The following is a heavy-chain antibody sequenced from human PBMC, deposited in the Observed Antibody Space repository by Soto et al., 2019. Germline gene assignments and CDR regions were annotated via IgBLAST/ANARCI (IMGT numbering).Heavy chain of an antibody. D-gene: IGHD4-17*01. V-gene: IGHV3-30-3*01. CDR3: ARDKIGDRIFDY. CDR2: ISYDGSNK. J-gene: IGHJ4*02. Sequence: GGSLRLSCAASGFTFSSYAMHWVRQAPGKGLEWVAVISYDGSNKYYADSVKGRFTISRDNSKNTLYLQMNSLRAEDTAVYYCARDKIGDRIFDYWGQGTLVTVSS. CDR1: GFTFSSYA.